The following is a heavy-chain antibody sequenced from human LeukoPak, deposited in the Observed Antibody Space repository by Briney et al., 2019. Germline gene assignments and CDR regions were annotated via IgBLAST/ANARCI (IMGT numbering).Heavy chain of an antibody. D-gene: IGHD2-15*01. CDR1: RFTFSSYS. Sequence: GGSLRLSCAASRFTFSSYSMNWVRQAPGKGLEWVSYISSSSSSIYYADSVKGRFTISRDNSKNTLYLQMNSLRAEDTAVYYCARPGVVVVAAHFDYWGQGTLVTVSS. CDR3: ARPGVVVVAAHFDY. J-gene: IGHJ4*02. CDR2: ISSSSSSI. V-gene: IGHV3-48*01.